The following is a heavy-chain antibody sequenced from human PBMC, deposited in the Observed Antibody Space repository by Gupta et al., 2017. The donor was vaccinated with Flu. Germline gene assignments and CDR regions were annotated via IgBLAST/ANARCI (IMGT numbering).Heavy chain of an antibody. V-gene: IGHV3-30*02. CDR3: AKDRWEFSSGYICDY. CDR2: DGSSQ. Sequence: DGSSQYYADSVKGRVTISRDNSKNTLFLQMNNLRGDDTAIYYCAKDRWEFSSGYICDYWGQGTLVTVSS. J-gene: IGHJ4*02. D-gene: IGHD3-22*01.